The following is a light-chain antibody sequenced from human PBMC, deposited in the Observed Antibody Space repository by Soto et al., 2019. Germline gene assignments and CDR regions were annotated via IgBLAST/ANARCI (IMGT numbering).Light chain of an antibody. CDR2: LGS. V-gene: IGKV2-28*01. CDR3: MQTLQTPLT. J-gene: IGKJ4*01. CDR1: QSLLHSNGYNY. Sequence: DIVMTQSPLSLPVTPGEPASISCRSSQSLLHSNGYNYLDWYLQKSGQSPQLLISLGSNRASGVPDRFSGSGSGTDFTLKISRVEAEDAGVYYCMQTLQTPLTFGGGTKV.